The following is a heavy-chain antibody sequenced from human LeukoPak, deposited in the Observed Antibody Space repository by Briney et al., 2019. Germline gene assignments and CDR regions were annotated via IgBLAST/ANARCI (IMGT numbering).Heavy chain of an antibody. CDR1: GGSISSYY. CDR3: AKGIAVAGTRWFDP. J-gene: IGHJ5*02. V-gene: IGHV4-59*01. Sequence: SETLSLTCTVSGGSISSYYWSWIRQPSGKGLEWIGYIYYSGSTNYNPSLKSRVTISVDTSKNQFSLKLSSVTAADTAVYYCAKGIAVAGTRWFDPWGQGTLVTVSS. D-gene: IGHD6-19*01. CDR2: IYYSGST.